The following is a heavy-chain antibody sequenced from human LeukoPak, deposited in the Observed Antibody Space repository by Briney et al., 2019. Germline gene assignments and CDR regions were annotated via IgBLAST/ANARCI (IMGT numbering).Heavy chain of an antibody. CDR3: ARARPPPRGYRPGELLLFDY. V-gene: IGHV3-7*01. Sequence: GGSLRLSCAASGFTFSSYWMSWVRQAPGKGLEWVANIKQDGSEKYYVDSVKGRFTISRDNAKNSLYLQMNSLRAEDRAVYYCARARPPPRGYRPGELLLFDYWGQGTLVTVSS. J-gene: IGHJ4*02. D-gene: IGHD5-12*01. CDR2: IKQDGSEK. CDR1: GFTFSSYW.